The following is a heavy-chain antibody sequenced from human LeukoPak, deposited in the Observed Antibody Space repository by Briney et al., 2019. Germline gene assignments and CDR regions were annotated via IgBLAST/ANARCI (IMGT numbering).Heavy chain of an antibody. CDR3: ARPHYYGSGYYFDY. V-gene: IGHV3-30-3*01. D-gene: IGHD3-10*01. CDR2: ISYDGSNK. Sequence: GSLRLSCAASGFTFSSYSMHWVRQAPGKGLEWVAVISYDGSNKYYADSVKGRFTISRDSSKNTLYLQMNSLRAEDTAVYYCARPHYYGSGYYFDYWGQGTLVTVSS. CDR1: GFTFSSYS. J-gene: IGHJ4*02.